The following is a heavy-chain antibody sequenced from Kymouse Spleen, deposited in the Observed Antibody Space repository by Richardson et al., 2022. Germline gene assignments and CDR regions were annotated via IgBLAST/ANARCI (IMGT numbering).Heavy chain of an antibody. CDR2: IYYSGST. Sequence: QLQLQESGPGLVKPSETLSLTCTVSGGSISSSSYYWGWIRQPPGKGLEWIGSIYYSGSTYYNPSLKSRVTISVDTSKNQFSLKLSSVTAADTAVYYCARQASSSWFDYWGQGTLVTVSS. V-gene: IGHV4-39*01. CDR1: GGSISSSSYY. J-gene: IGHJ4*02. D-gene: IGHD6-13*01. CDR3: ARQASSSWFDY.